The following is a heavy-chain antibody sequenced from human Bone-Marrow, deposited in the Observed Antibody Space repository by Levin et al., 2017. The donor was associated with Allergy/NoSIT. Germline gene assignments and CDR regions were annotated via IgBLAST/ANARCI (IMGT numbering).Heavy chain of an antibody. CDR3: ARVARDDLGDDDAFDI. Sequence: LSLTCAASGFTFSAYSMTWFRQAPGKGLEWVASLTSRFYIYDADSVKGRFTISRDNAKNSLDLQMNSLRAEDTAVYYCARVARDDLGDDDAFDIWGQGTMVTVSS. CDR2: LTSRFYI. CDR1: GFTFSAYS. V-gene: IGHV3-21*06. D-gene: IGHD4-17*01. J-gene: IGHJ3*02.